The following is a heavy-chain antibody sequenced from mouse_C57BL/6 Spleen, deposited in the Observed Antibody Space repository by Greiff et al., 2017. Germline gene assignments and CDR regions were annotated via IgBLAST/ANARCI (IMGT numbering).Heavy chain of an antibody. CDR2: IDPSDSYT. V-gene: IGHV1-69*01. D-gene: IGHD2-14*01. CDR1: GYTFTSYW. Sequence: VQLQQPGAELVMPGASVKLSCKASGYTFTSYWMHWVKQRPGQGLEWIGEIDPSDSYTNYNQKFKGKSTLTVDKSSSTAYMQLSSLTSEDSAVYYCARREVRGGYFDVWGTGTTVTVSS. CDR3: ARREVRGGYFDV. J-gene: IGHJ1*03.